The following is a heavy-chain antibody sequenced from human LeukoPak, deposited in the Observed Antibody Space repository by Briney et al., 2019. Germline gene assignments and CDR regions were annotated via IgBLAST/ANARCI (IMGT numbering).Heavy chain of an antibody. D-gene: IGHD3-3*01. Sequence: SSETLSLTCAVYGGSFSGYYWSWIRQPPGKGLEWIGEINHSGSTNYNPSPKSRVTISVDTSKNQFSLKLSSVTAADTAVYYCARGGGPYYDFWSGYHYYGMDVWGQGTTVTVSS. CDR3: ARGGGPYYDFWSGYHYYGMDV. J-gene: IGHJ6*02. V-gene: IGHV4-34*01. CDR2: INHSGST. CDR1: GGSFSGYY.